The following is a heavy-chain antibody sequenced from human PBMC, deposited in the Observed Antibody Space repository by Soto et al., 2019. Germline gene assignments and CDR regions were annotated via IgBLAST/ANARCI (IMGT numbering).Heavy chain of an antibody. CDR3: TTDALRFLEWFSY. J-gene: IGHJ4*02. CDR2: IKSDSDGGTT. D-gene: IGHD3-3*01. V-gene: IGHV3-15*01. Sequence: EMQLVESGGGLVKPGGSRRLSCVTSGFTLSKAWMSWVRQAPGKGLEWVGRIKSDSDGGTTDYAAPVKGRFTISRDDSKNTVYLQMNSLKTEDTAVYYCTTDALRFLEWFSYWGQGTLVTVSS. CDR1: GFTLSKAW.